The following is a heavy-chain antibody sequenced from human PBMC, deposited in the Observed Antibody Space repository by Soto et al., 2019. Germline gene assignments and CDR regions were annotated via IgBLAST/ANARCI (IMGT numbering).Heavy chain of an antibody. D-gene: IGHD6-19*01. CDR2: IIPIFGTA. Sequence: QVQLVQSGAEVKKPGSSVKVSCKASGGTFSSYAISWVRQAPGQGLEWMGGIIPIFGTANYAQKFQGRVTITADESTSTAYRELSSLRSEDTAVYYCARGKEQWLATVYYYYYYGMDVWGQGTTVTVSS. J-gene: IGHJ6*02. V-gene: IGHV1-69*01. CDR1: GGTFSSYA. CDR3: ARGKEQWLATVYYYYYYGMDV.